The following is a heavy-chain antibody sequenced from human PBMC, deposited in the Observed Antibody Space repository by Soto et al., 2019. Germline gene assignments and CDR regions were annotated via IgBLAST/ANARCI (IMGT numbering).Heavy chain of an antibody. CDR3: VTGYSSGWYEIY. D-gene: IGHD6-19*01. Sequence: SGGSLRLSCSASGFIFSTYTMLWVRQAPGKGLEYVSAINTGAATSYVDSVRGRFTISRDNSKNTLYLQMSSLRPEDTAVYYCVTGYSSGWYEIYWGQGTLVTVSS. CDR1: GFIFSTYT. V-gene: IGHV3-64D*06. J-gene: IGHJ4*02. CDR2: INTGAAT.